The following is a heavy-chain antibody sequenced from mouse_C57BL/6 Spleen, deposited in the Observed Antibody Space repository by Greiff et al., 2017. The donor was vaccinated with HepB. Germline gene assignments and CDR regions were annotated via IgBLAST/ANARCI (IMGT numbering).Heavy chain of an antibody. CDR1: GFTFTDYY. CDR3: ARSTTVVEFDD. CDR2: IRNKANGYTT. J-gene: IGHJ2*01. Sequence: EVKLVESGGGLVQPGGSLSLSCAASGFTFTDYYMSWVRQPPGKALEWLGFIRNKANGYTTEYSASVKGRFTISRDNSQSILYLQMNALRAEDSATYYCARSTTVVEFDDWGQGTTLTVSS. V-gene: IGHV7-3*01. D-gene: IGHD1-1*01.